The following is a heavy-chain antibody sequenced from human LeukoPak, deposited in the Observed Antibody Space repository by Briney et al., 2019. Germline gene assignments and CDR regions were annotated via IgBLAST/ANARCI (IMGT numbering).Heavy chain of an antibody. Sequence: GGSLRLSCAASGFTFSSYAMSWVRQAPGKGLEWVSAISGSGGSTYYADSVKGRFTISRDNSKNTLYLQMNSLRAEDTAVYYCAKLPMIVVVGHSDYWGQGTLVNVSS. J-gene: IGHJ4*02. D-gene: IGHD3-22*01. CDR2: ISGSGGST. V-gene: IGHV3-23*01. CDR1: GFTFSSYA. CDR3: AKLPMIVVVGHSDY.